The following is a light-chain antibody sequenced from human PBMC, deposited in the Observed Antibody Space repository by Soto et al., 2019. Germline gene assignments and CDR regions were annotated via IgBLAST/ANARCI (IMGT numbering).Light chain of an antibody. V-gene: IGKV1-39*01. CDR2: AAS. CDR1: QSISSY. J-gene: IGKJ5*01. Sequence: IQMTQSPSSLSASVGDRVTITCRASQSISSYLNWYQQKPGKAPKXLIYAASSLQSGVPSRFSGSGSGTDLTITISSLQPEDFETYYCQQSYSTPHTFGQGTRLEIK. CDR3: QQSYSTPHT.